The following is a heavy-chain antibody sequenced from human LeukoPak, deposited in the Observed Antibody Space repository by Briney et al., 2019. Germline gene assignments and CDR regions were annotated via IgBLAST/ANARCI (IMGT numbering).Heavy chain of an antibody. D-gene: IGHD6-13*01. J-gene: IGHJ4*02. V-gene: IGHV4-34*01. Sequence: SETLPLTCAVSGGSFSGYYWSSVRQPPGKGLEWIGESSHSGRTNYNPSLKSRVTISVDTFKNQFFLKLSSVTGADTAVYYCARGRGSSWYYFDSWGQGTLVTVSS. CDR1: GGSFSGYY. CDR3: ARGRGSSWYYFDS. CDR2: SSHSGRT.